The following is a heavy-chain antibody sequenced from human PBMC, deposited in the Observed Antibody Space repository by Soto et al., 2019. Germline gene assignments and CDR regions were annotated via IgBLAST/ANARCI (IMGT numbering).Heavy chain of an antibody. CDR3: AQDQSSIFRSGSGMDV. Sequence: PGGSLRLSCAASGFTFRNFVMHWVRQAPGKGLEWVAVISYAGNNIYYADSVKGRFTISRGNSGNTLYLEMSSLRGEDTTVYYCAQDQSSIFRSGSGMDVWGQGTTVTVSS. D-gene: IGHD3-3*01. CDR1: GFTFRNFV. J-gene: IGHJ6*02. V-gene: IGHV3-30*18. CDR2: ISYAGNNI.